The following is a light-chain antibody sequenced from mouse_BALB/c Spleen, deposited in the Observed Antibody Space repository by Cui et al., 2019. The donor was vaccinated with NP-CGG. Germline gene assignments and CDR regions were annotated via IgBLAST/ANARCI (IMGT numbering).Light chain of an antibody. J-gene: IGLJ1*01. Sequence: QAVVTQESALTKSPGETVTLTCRSSTGVVTTSNYANWVQEKPDHLFTGLIGGTNNRAPGVPARFSGSLIGDKAALTITGAQTEDEAIYFCALWYSNHWVFGGGTKLTVL. CDR3: ALWYSNHWV. CDR2: GTN. V-gene: IGLV1*01. CDR1: TGVVTTSNY.